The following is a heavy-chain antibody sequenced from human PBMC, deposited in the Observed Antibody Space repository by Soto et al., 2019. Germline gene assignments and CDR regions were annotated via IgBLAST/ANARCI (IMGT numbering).Heavy chain of an antibody. D-gene: IGHD3-3*01. J-gene: IGHJ4*02. CDR2: IIPIFGTA. CDR1: GGTFSSYA. CDR3: ARASWEFVTISYFDY. V-gene: IGHV1-69*13. Sequence: RASVKVSCKASGGTFSSYAISWVRQAPGQGLEWMGGIIPIFGTANYAQKFQGRVTITADESTSTAYMELSSLRSEDTAVYYCARASWEFVTISYFDYWGQGTLVTVSS.